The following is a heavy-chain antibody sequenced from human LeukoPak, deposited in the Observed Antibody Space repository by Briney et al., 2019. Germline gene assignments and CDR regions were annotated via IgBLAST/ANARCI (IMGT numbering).Heavy chain of an antibody. CDR2: IYPGDSDT. CDR3: ARRDNWNYRPFDY. J-gene: IGHJ4*02. CDR1: GYSFTSYW. Sequence: PGESLKISCKGSGYSFTSYWIGWVRQMPGKGLEWMGIIYPGDSDTRYSPSSQGQVTISADKSISTAYLQWSSLKASDIAMYYCARRDNWNYRPFDYWGQGTLVTVSS. V-gene: IGHV5-51*01. D-gene: IGHD1-7*01.